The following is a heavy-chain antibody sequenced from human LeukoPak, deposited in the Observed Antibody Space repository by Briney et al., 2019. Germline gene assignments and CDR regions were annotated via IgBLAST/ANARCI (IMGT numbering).Heavy chain of an antibody. CDR2: ISHSGST. CDR3: ARGSGQLNYYYYYYMDV. V-gene: IGHV4-34*01. CDR1: GGSFSGYY. D-gene: IGHD2-2*01. Sequence: SETLSLTCAVYGGSFSGYYWSWIRQPPGKGLEWIGEISHSGSTNYNPSLKSRVTISVDTSKNQFSLKLSSVTATDTAVYYCARGSGQLNYYYYYYMDVWGKGTTVTVSS. J-gene: IGHJ6*03.